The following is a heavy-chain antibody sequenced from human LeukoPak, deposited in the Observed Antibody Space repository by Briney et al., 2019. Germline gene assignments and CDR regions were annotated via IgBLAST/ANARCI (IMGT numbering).Heavy chain of an antibody. CDR3: ARSLIPYDSSGYYPFDY. Sequence: ASVKVSCKASGYTFTSYGISWVRQAPGQGLEWMGWISAYNGSTNYAQRLQGRVTMTTDTSTSTAYMELRSLRSDDTAGYYCARSLIPYDSSGYYPFDYWGQGTLVTVSS. J-gene: IGHJ4*02. CDR2: ISAYNGST. D-gene: IGHD3-22*01. V-gene: IGHV1-18*01. CDR1: GYTFTSYG.